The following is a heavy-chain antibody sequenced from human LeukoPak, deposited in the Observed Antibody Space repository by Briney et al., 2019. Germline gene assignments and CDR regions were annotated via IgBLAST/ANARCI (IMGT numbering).Heavy chain of an antibody. CDR1: GYTFTNYY. CDR3: ARDQDPGAFDI. Sequence: ASVKVSCKASGYTFTNYYMHWVRQAPGQGLEWMGLINPTGTSTNYAQKFRGRVTMTTDTSTNTAYMELRSLRSDDTAVYYCARDQDPGAFDIWGQGTMVTVFS. V-gene: IGHV1-46*01. J-gene: IGHJ3*02. CDR2: INPTGTST.